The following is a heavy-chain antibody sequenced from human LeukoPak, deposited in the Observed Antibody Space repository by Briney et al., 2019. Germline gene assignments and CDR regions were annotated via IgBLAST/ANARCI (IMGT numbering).Heavy chain of an antibody. D-gene: IGHD2-15*01. CDR3: ASQANSGLPGNY. V-gene: IGHV1-3*01. J-gene: IGHJ4*02. CDR1: GYTFTKYS. CDR2: INPGNGNT. Sequence: ASVKVSCKASGYTFTKYSIHWVRQAPGQTLEWMGWINPGNGNTKYSQNFQGRVTITRDTSATTAYMELSSLRSEDTAMYYCASQANSGLPGNYWGQGTLVAVSS.